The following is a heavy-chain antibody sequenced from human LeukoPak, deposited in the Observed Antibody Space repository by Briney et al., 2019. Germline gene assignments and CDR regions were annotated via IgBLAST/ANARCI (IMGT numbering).Heavy chain of an antibody. J-gene: IGHJ4*02. CDR3: AKTSSSSLLFDY. D-gene: IGHD6-13*01. Sequence: GGSLRLSCAASGFTFSSYGMHWVRQAPGKGLEWVAVISYDGSNKYYADSVKGRFTISRDNSKNTLYLQMNSLRAEDTAVYYCAKTSSSSLLFDYWGQGTLVTVSS. CDR1: GFTFSSYG. CDR2: ISYDGSNK. V-gene: IGHV3-30*18.